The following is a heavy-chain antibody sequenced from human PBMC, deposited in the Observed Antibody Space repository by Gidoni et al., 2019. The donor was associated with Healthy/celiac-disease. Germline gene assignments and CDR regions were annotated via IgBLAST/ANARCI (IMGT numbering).Heavy chain of an antibody. V-gene: IGHV3-30-3*01. CDR2: ISYDGRNK. D-gene: IGHD2-15*01. CDR3: ARVLVPTSAYYGMDV. CDR1: GFTFSRYA. J-gene: IGHJ6*02. Sequence: QVQLVASGGGVVQPGRSLRLSCSASGFTFSRYAMHWVRQAPGKGLEWVAVISYDGRNKYYADSVKGRFTISRDNSKNTLYLQMNSLRAEDTAVYYCARVLVPTSAYYGMDVWGQGTTVTVSS.